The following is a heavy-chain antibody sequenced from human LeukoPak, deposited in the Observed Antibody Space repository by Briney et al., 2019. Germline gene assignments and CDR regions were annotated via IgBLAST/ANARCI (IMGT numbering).Heavy chain of an antibody. D-gene: IGHD3-22*01. CDR1: GGSFSGYY. J-gene: IGHJ6*03. CDR2: INHSGST. V-gene: IGHV4-34*01. Sequence: SETLSLTCAVYGGSFSGYYWSWIRQPPGKGLEWIGEINHSGSTNYNPSLKSRVTISVDTSKNQLSLKLSSVTAADTAVYYCARGIVTRYYMDVWGKGTTVTVSS. CDR3: ARGIVTRYYMDV.